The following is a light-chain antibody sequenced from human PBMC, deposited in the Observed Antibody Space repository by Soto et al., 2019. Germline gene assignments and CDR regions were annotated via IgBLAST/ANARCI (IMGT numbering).Light chain of an antibody. CDR2: DVS. CDR3: SSYTTSDTLV. CDR1: SSDVGGHNY. V-gene: IGLV2-14*01. Sequence: QSALTQPASVSGSPGQSITISCTGTSSDVGGHNYVSWYQQHPGKAPKLMIYDVSHRPSGISSRFSGSKSGNTASLTISGLQAEDEADYYCSSYTTSDTLVFGGGTKVTVL. J-gene: IGLJ2*01.